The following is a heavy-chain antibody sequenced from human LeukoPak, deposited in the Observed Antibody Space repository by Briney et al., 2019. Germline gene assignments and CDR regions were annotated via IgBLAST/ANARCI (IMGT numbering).Heavy chain of an antibody. V-gene: IGHV3-9*01. J-gene: IGHJ4*02. Sequence: SLRLSCAASGFTFSSYGMHWVRQAPGKGLEWVSGISWNSGSIGYADSVKGRFTISRDNAKNSLYLQMNSLRAEDTAFYYCAKEGYSYSFDYWGQGTLVTVSS. D-gene: IGHD5-18*01. CDR1: GFTFSSYG. CDR3: AKEGYSYSFDY. CDR2: ISWNSGSI.